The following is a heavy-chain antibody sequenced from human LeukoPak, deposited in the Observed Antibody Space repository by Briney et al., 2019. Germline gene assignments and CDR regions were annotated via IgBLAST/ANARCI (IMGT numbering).Heavy chain of an antibody. CDR2: IYYSGST. J-gene: IGHJ4*02. CDR3: ARQAVKPIAAAGMADY. D-gene: IGHD6-13*01. Sequence: SETLSLTCTVSGGSISSSSYYWGWIRQPPGKGLEWIGSIYYSGSTYYNPSLKSRVTISVDTSKNQFSLKLSSVTAADTAVYYCARQAVKPIAAAGMADYWGQGTLVTVSS. CDR1: GGSISSSSYY. V-gene: IGHV4-39*01.